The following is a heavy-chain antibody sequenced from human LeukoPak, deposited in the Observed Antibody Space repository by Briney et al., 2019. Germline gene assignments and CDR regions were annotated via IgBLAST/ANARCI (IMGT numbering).Heavy chain of an antibody. D-gene: IGHD1-26*01. CDR2: ISYDGSNK. CDR1: GFTFRNYG. CDR3: AKVQWELRHYYYYYGMDV. Sequence: AGRSLRLSCAASGFTFRNYGMHWVRQAPGKGLEWVAVISYDGSNKYYADSVKGRFTISRDNSKNTLYLQMNSLRAEDTAVYYCAKVQWELRHYYYYYGMDVWGQGTTVTVSS. V-gene: IGHV3-30*18. J-gene: IGHJ6*02.